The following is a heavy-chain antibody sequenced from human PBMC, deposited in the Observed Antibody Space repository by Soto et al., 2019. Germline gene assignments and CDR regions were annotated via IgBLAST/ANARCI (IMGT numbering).Heavy chain of an antibody. J-gene: IGHJ5*02. CDR3: ARGRSTSGYPNFDP. D-gene: IGHD3-22*01. CDR1: GGSITTGDYS. CDR2: IYDSGST. Sequence: QLQLQESGSGQVKPSQTLSLTCAVSGGSITTGDYSWNWIRQPPGRGLEWVGYIYDSGSTYYNPSLKSRATISVDRSKHHFSLKLSSVTAADTAVYYCARGRSTSGYPNFDPWGQGTLVTVSS. V-gene: IGHV4-30-2*01.